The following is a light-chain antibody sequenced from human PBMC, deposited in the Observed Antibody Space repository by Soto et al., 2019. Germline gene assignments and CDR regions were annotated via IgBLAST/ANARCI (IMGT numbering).Light chain of an antibody. CDR3: QQYIDWPPGT. V-gene: IGKV3-20*01. J-gene: IGKJ1*01. CDR2: GAS. Sequence: ESVLTQCPGTLCVFPGESASLSCRASRSVTNNYLAWHQQKPGQTPRLLIYGASSRATGIPDRFSGSGSGTDFTLTISSLQSEDFAVYYCQQYIDWPPGTFGQGTKVDIK. CDR1: RSVTNNY.